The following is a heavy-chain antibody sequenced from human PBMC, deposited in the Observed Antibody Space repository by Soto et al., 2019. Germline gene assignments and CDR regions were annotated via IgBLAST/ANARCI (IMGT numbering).Heavy chain of an antibody. CDR1: GGSISSGGYS. V-gene: IGHV4-30-2*01. Sequence: QLQLQESGSGLVKPSQTLSLTCAVSGGSISSGGYSWSWIRQPPGKGLEWIGYINHSGSTYYNPYAKRRVPISGDRSKKPFSLKLRSVTAADTAGYYCARAGGLGAVAADYWGQGTLVTVSS. J-gene: IGHJ4*02. D-gene: IGHD6-19*01. CDR2: INHSGST. CDR3: ARAGGLGAVAADY.